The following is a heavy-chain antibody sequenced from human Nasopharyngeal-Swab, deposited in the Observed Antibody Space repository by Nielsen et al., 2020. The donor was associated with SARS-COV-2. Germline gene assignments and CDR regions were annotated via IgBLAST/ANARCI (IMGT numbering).Heavy chain of an antibody. V-gene: IGHV3-30*03. CDR2: ISYDGGNK. Sequence: GGSLRLSCAASGFTVSSNYMNWVRQAPGKGLEWVAVISYDGGNKYYADSVKGRFTISRDNSKNPLYLQMNSLRAEDTAVYYCASDSSGYYFVPFDYWGQGTLVTVSS. CDR3: ASDSSGYYFVPFDY. CDR1: GFTVSSNY. D-gene: IGHD3-22*01. J-gene: IGHJ4*02.